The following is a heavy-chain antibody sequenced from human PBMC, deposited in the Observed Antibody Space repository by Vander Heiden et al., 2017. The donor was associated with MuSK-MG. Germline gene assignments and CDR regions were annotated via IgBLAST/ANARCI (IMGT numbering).Heavy chain of an antibody. CDR3: AKDSRGGFGDLNGSNFDC. D-gene: IGHD3-10*01. CDR2: ISAGGGST. CDR1: GFTFTTYA. Sequence: EVQLLEFGGGLVQPGGSLRLSCAASGFTFTTYAMTWVRQAPGKGLEWVSGISAGGGSTYYPDSLKGRFTISRDNSKNTLYLQMNSLGAEDTAVYYCAKDSRGGFGDLNGSNFDCWGQGALVTVSS. J-gene: IGHJ4*02. V-gene: IGHV3-23*01.